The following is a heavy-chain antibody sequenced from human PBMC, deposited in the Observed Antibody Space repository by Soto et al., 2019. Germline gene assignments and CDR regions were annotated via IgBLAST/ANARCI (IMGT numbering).Heavy chain of an antibody. CDR3: AKGGPYYYYGMDV. D-gene: IGHD2-15*01. CDR2: INQDGSEK. CDR1: EFTFNNFW. V-gene: IGHV3-7*03. Sequence: GGSLRLSCAASEFTFNNFWMTWVRQAPGKGLECVANINQDGSEKYYVNSVKGRFTISRDNAKNSLYLQMNSLRAEDTAIYYCAKGGPYYYYGMDVWGQGTTVTISS. J-gene: IGHJ6*02.